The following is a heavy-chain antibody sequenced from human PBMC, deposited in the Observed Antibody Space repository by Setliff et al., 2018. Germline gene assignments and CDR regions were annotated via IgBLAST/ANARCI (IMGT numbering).Heavy chain of an antibody. CDR2: IYNTGTT. Sequence: PSETLSLTCTVSGDSIYNHFWSWVRQPPGKGLEWIGSIYNTGTTNYNPSLKSRVTISISADTSNKSFSLNLFSVTAADTAVYYCVGRDFSGGDSWGHGTLVTVSS. CDR3: VGRDFSGGDS. V-gene: IGHV4-4*08. J-gene: IGHJ5*01. CDR1: GDSIYNHF. D-gene: IGHD6-25*01.